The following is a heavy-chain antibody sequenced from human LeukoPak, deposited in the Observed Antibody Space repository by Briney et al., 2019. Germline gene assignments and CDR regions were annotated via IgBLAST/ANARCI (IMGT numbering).Heavy chain of an antibody. CDR1: GYSFSDSW. CDR2: VYPGDSDT. Sequence: PGESLKISCKASGYSFSDSWIGWVRQTPGKGLECMGIVYPGDSDTRYSPSFQGQVTISADKSISTAYLQWSSLKPSDTAIYYCARVGYSYVSWFDPWGQGTLVTVSS. V-gene: IGHV5-51*01. D-gene: IGHD5-18*01. J-gene: IGHJ5*02. CDR3: ARVGYSYVSWFDP.